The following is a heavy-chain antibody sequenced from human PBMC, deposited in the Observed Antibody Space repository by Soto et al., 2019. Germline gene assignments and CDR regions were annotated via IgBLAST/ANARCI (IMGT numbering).Heavy chain of an antibody. CDR2: IKQDGSEK. CDR1: GFTFSSYW. J-gene: IGHJ4*02. V-gene: IGHV3-7*03. CDR3: ARGCPITGGPRSPFDY. Sequence: GESLKISCAASGFTFSSYWMSWVRQAPGKGLEWVANIKQDGSEKYYVDSVKGRFTISRDNAKNSLYLQMNSLRAEDTAVYYCARGCPITGGPRSPFDYWGQGTLVTVSS. D-gene: IGHD7-27*01.